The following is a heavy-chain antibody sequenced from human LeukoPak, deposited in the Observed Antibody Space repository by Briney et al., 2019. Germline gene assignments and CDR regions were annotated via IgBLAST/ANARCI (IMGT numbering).Heavy chain of an antibody. CDR2: IYPGDSDT. V-gene: IGHV5-51*01. CDR3: ARVKDFWSGSDYYMDV. CDR1: GYSFTSYW. J-gene: IGHJ6*03. Sequence: GESLKISCKGSGYSFTSYWIGWVRQMPGKGLEWMGIIYPGDSDTRYSPSFQGQVTISADKSISTAYLQWSSLKASDTAMYYCARVKDFWSGSDYYMDVWGKGTTVTVSS. D-gene: IGHD3-3*01.